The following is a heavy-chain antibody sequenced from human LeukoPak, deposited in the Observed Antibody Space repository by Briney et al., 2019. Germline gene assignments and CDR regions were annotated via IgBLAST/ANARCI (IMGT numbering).Heavy chain of an antibody. V-gene: IGHV4-59*01. D-gene: IGHD3-22*01. CDR3: ARLGEDYDSSGYPYPFDY. Sequence: SETLSLTCTVSGGSISSYYWSWFRQPPGKGLEWIGYIYYSGSTNYNPSLKSRVTISVDTSKNQFSLKLSSVTAADTAVYYCARLGEDYDSSGYPYPFDYWSQGTLVTASS. J-gene: IGHJ4*02. CDR1: GGSISSYY. CDR2: IYYSGST.